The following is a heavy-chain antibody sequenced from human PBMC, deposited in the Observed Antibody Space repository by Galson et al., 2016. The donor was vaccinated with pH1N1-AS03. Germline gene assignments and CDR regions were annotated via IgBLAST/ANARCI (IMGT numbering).Heavy chain of an antibody. V-gene: IGHV3-7*03. CDR1: GFTFSTYW. J-gene: IGHJ6*02. Sequence: SLRLSCAASGFTFSTYWMTWVRQAPGKGLEWVANINQDGSEKYYVDSVKGRFTISRDNAKNSLYLQMSSLRAEDTAVYSCTRSLHCINCVCYSGPYSGMDVWGQGTTVTVSS. CDR3: TRSLHCINCVCYSGPYSGMDV. D-gene: IGHD2-8*01. CDR2: INQDGSEK.